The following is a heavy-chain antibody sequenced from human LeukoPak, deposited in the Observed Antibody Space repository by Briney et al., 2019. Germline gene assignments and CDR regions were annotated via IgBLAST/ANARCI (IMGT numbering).Heavy chain of an antibody. V-gene: IGHV3-23*01. D-gene: IGHD6-19*01. J-gene: IGHJ6*02. CDR3: AKAGWYDYYYGMDV. Sequence: GGSLRLSCAASGFTFSSYAMSWVRQAPGKGLEWVSAISGSGGSTYYADSVKGRFAISRDNSKNTLYLQMNSLRAEDTAVYYCAKAGWYDYYYGMDVWGQGTTVTVSS. CDR1: GFTFSSYA. CDR2: ISGSGGST.